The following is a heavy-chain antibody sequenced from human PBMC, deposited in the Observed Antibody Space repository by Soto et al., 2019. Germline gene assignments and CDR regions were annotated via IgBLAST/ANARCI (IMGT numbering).Heavy chain of an antibody. Sequence: QLQLQESGPGLVKPSETLSLTCTVSGGSISSSSYYWGWIRQPPGKGLEWIGSIYYSGSTYYNPSLKSRVTISVDTSKNQFSLKLSSVTAADTAVYYCARLVVVVPAAYYFDYWGQGTLVTVSS. V-gene: IGHV4-39*01. J-gene: IGHJ4*02. D-gene: IGHD2-2*01. CDR2: IYYSGST. CDR3: ARLVVVVPAAYYFDY. CDR1: GGSISSSSYY.